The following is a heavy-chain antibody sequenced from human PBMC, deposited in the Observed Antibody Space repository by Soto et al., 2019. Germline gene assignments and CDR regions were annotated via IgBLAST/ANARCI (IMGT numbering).Heavy chain of an antibody. CDR1: GYSISSNCFY. J-gene: IGHJ1*01. D-gene: IGHD3-10*01. Sequence: ETLSLTCTVSGYSISSNCFYWVWISQPPGKGLEWIGSIYYSGSTYYNPSLKSRVTISVDTSKNQFSLKLSSVTAADTAVYYCARDNRLLWFGEYAHWGQVTLVTVS. CDR3: ARDNRLLWFGEYAH. V-gene: IGHV4-39*02. CDR2: IYYSGST.